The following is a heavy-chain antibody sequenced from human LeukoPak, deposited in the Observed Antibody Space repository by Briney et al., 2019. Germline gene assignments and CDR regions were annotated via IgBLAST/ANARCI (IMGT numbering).Heavy chain of an antibody. V-gene: IGHV4-4*07. Sequence: SETLSLTCTVSGGSISSYYWSWIRQPAGKGLEWIGRIYTSRSTNYNPSLKSRVTMSVDTSKNQFSLKLSSVTAADTAVYYCARDLPTDFSGWYHMGAFDIWGQGTMVTVSS. CDR3: ARDLPTDFSGWYHMGAFDI. CDR2: IYTSRST. CDR1: GGSISSYY. J-gene: IGHJ3*02. D-gene: IGHD6-19*01.